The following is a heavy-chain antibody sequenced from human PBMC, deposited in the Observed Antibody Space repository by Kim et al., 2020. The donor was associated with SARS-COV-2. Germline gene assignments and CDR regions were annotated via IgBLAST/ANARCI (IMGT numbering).Heavy chain of an antibody. CDR2: ISYDGSTK. Sequence: GGSLRLSCAASGFTFSSYGMHWVRQAPGKGLEWVAVISYDGSTKYYADSVKGRFTISRDNSKNSLYLQMNSLRAEDTAVYYCAKDRGYCSGGSCYGNYY. J-gene: IGHJ6*01. CDR3: AKDRGYCSGGSCYGNYY. D-gene: IGHD2-15*01. V-gene: IGHV3-30*18. CDR1: GFTFSSYG.